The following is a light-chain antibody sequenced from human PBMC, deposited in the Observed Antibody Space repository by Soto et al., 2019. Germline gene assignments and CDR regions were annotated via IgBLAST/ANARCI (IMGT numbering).Light chain of an antibody. CDR2: AAS. J-gene: IGKJ2*01. Sequence: DIQMTQSPSSLSASVGDRVTITCRASQSIAYYVNWFQQKPGKAPKLLIYAASSVQSGVPSRFSGSGSGTDFTLTISSLQPEDFATYYCQQSSNSPMYTFGQGT. CDR1: QSIAYY. V-gene: IGKV1-39*01. CDR3: QQSSNSPMYT.